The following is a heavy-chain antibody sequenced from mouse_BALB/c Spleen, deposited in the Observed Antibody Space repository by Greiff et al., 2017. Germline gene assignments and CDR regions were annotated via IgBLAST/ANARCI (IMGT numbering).Heavy chain of an antibody. CDR1: GFSLTSYG. J-gene: IGHJ4*01. CDR2: IWAGGST. V-gene: IGHV2-9*02. Sequence: VKLMESGPGLVAPSQSLSITCTVSGFSLTSYGVHWVRQPPGKGLEWLGVIWAGGSTNYNSALMSRLSISKDNSKSQVFLKMNSLQTDDTAMYYCARKDYYAMDYWGQGTSVTVSS. CDR3: ARKDYYAMDY.